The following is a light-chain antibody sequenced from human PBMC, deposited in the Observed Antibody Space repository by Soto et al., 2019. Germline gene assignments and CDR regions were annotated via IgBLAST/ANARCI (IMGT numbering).Light chain of an antibody. Sequence: EVVLTQSPATLSLSPGERATLSCRASQSVRTYLAWYQQKPGQAPRLLIHDASSRATGIPARFSGSGSGTDFTLTISSLEPEDFAVYYCQQYGSSPSTFGPGTKVDIK. CDR2: DAS. V-gene: IGKV3-11*01. CDR3: QQYGSSPST. J-gene: IGKJ3*01. CDR1: QSVRTY.